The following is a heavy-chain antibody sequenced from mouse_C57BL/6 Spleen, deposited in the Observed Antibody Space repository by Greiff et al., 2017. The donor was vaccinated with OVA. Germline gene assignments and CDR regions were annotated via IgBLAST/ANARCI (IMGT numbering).Heavy chain of an antibody. D-gene: IGHD4-1*01. CDR1: GFTFTDYY. J-gene: IGHJ4*01. V-gene: IGHV7-3*01. Sequence: EVQLVESGGGLVQPGGSLSLSCAASGFTFTDYYMSWVRQPPGKALEWLGFIRNKANGYTTEYSASVKGRFTISRDNSQSILYLQMNALRAEDSATYYCVRYQTGTLYYYAMDYWGQGTSVTVSS. CDR3: VRYQTGTLYYYAMDY. CDR2: IRNKANGYTT.